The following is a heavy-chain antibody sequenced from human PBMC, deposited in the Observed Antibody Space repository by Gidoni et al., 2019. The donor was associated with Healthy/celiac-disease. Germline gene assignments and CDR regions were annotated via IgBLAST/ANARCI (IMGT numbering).Heavy chain of an antibody. V-gene: IGHV3-33*01. Sequence: QVQLVESGGGVVQPGRSLRLSCAASGFTFSSYGMHWVRQAPGKGLEWVAVIWYDGSNKYYADSVKGRFTSSRDNSKNTLYLQMNSRRAEDTAVYYCAREVAAAGLWFDPWGQGTLVTVSS. CDR3: AREVAAAGLWFDP. CDR1: GFTFSSYG. CDR2: IWYDGSNK. J-gene: IGHJ5*02. D-gene: IGHD6-13*01.